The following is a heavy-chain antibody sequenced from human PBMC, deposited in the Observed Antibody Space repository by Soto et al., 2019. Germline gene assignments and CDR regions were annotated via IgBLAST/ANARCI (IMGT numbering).Heavy chain of an antibody. CDR2: IYHSGST. CDR1: GGSISSSNW. CDR3: ERSTLILFPVVTAINNWYFDL. Sequence: KTSETLSLTCAVSGGSISSSNWWSWVRQPPGKGLEWIGEIYHSGSTNYNPSLKSRVTISVDKSKNQFSLKLSSVTAADTAVYYCERSTLILFPVVTAINNWYFDLWGRGTLVTVSS. J-gene: IGHJ2*01. V-gene: IGHV4-4*02. D-gene: IGHD2-21*02.